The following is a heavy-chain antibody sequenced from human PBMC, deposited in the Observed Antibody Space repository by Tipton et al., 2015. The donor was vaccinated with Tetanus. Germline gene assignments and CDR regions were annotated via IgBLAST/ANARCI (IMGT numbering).Heavy chain of an antibody. CDR2: IYYSGGN. CDR1: GGSISSGGYY. J-gene: IGHJ4*02. CDR3: ARDQARGARGWNYFDY. Sequence: TLSLTCTVSGGSISSGGYYWSWIRQHPGKGLEWLGDIYYSGGNYYNPSLKSRVTISVDTSKNQCSLKLNSVTATDTAVYYCARDQARGARGWNYFDYWGQGTLVTVSS. D-gene: IGHD1-26*01. V-gene: IGHV4-31*03.